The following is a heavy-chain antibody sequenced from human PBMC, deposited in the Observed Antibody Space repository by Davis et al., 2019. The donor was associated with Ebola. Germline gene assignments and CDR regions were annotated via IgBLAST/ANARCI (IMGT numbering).Heavy chain of an antibody. Sequence: SETLSLTCTVSGASISSSSYYWGWIRQPPGKGLEWIGTIHYSGTTYYNPSLKSRVAMSVDTSKNQFSLRLSSVTAADTAVYYCARQYRNSIAAILAAEGGMDVWGQGTTVTVSS. V-gene: IGHV4-39*01. CDR2: IHYSGTT. J-gene: IGHJ6*02. CDR1: GASISSSSYY. CDR3: ARQYRNSIAAILAAEGGMDV. D-gene: IGHD6-13*01.